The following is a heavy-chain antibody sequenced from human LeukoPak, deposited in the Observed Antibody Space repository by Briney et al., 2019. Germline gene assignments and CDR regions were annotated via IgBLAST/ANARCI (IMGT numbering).Heavy chain of an antibody. Sequence: SETLSLTCTVSGYSISSGYYWGWIRQPPGKGLEWIGSIYHSGSTYYNPSLKSRVTISVDTSKNQFSLRLSSVTAADTAVYYCARTGSYGRGGSYYYYMDVWGKGTTVTISS. CDR2: IYHSGST. J-gene: IGHJ6*03. CDR3: ARTGSYGRGGSYYYYMDV. CDR1: GYSISSGYY. D-gene: IGHD3-10*01. V-gene: IGHV4-38-2*02.